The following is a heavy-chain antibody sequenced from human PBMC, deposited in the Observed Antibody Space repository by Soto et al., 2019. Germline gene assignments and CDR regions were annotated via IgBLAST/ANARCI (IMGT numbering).Heavy chain of an antibody. D-gene: IGHD1-26*01. Sequence: VRLVESGGGLVQPGGSLRLSCAASGFTFNSYWMTWVRQAPGKGLEWVANIKQDGSEKYSVDSVKGRFTISRDNAKNSLYLLMNSLRGEDTAVYYCARGWGLDPWGQGTLVTVSS. V-gene: IGHV3-7*04. CDR2: IKQDGSEK. J-gene: IGHJ5*02. CDR3: ARGWGLDP. CDR1: GFTFNSYW.